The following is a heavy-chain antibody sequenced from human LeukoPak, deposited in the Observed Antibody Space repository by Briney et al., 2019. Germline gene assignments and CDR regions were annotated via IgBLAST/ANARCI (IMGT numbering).Heavy chain of an antibody. Sequence: SETLSLTCAVSGGSISSGGYSWSWIRQPPGKGLEWIGYIYYSGSTNYNPSLKSRVTISVDTSKNQFSLKLNSVTAADTAVYYCARDQRGYSYGSYYMDVWGKGTTVTVSS. J-gene: IGHJ6*03. CDR3: ARDQRGYSYGSYYMDV. CDR2: IYYSGST. CDR1: GGSISSGGYS. D-gene: IGHD5-18*01. V-gene: IGHV4-61*08.